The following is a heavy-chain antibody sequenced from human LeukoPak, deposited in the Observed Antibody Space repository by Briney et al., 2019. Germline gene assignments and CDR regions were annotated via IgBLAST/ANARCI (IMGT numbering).Heavy chain of an antibody. J-gene: IGHJ5*02. D-gene: IGHD2-15*01. CDR3: ARESCSGGSCYPDP. CDR1: GFTFRSYT. CDR2: INSDGSST. V-gene: IGHV3-74*01. Sequence: GGSLRLSCAASGFTFRSYTMNWVRQAPGKGLVWVSRINSDGSSTGYADSVKGRFTISRDNAKNTLYLQMNSLRAEDTAVYYCARESCSGGSCYPDPWGQGTLVTVSS.